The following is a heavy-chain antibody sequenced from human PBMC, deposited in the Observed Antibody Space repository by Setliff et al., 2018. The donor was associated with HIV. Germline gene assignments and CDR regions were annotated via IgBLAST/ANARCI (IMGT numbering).Heavy chain of an antibody. CDR2: INHSGTT. J-gene: IGHJ6*03. V-gene: IGHV4-34*01. D-gene: IGHD6-13*01. Sequence: SETLSLTCTVSGGPLSGYFWTWIRQTPDKGLEWIGDINHSGTTNYNLSLKSRTTLSLDTSKNQLSLKLTSVVAADTGLYFCARGRDASTWYLSHFYSYYYLDVWGNGTKVTV. CDR1: GGPLSGYF. CDR3: ARGRDASTWYLSHFYSYYYLDV.